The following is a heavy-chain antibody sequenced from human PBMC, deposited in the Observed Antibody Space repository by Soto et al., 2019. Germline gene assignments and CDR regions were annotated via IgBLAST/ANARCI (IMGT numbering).Heavy chain of an antibody. CDR1: GGTFSSYA. V-gene: IGHV1-69*13. J-gene: IGHJ4*02. CDR3: ARDRETGTTFYY. Sequence: SVKVSCKASGGTFSSYAISWVRQAPGQGLEWMGGIIPIFGTANYAQKFQGRVTITADESTSTAYMELSSLRSEDTAVYYCARDRETGTTFYYWGQGTLVTVSS. D-gene: IGHD1-1*01. CDR2: IIPIFGTA.